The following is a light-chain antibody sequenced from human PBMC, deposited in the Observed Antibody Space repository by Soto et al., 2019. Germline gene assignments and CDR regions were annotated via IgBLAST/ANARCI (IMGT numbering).Light chain of an antibody. V-gene: IGKV1-5*03. CDR3: QQYNSYSWT. Sequence: DIQMTQSPSTLSASVGDRVTITCRASRNINNWLAWYQQKPGKAPKLLIHKASSLESGVPSRFSGSGSGTEVTLTISSLQPDDFATYDCQQYNSYSWTFGQGTKVEIK. J-gene: IGKJ1*01. CDR1: RNINNW. CDR2: KAS.